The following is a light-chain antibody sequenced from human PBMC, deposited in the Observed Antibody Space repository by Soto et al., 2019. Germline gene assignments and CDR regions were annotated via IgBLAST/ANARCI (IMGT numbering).Light chain of an antibody. CDR1: QSISSY. J-gene: IGKJ5*01. CDR2: DAS. V-gene: IGKV1-39*01. Sequence: IQMTQSPSSLSASVGDRVTITCRASQSISSYLNWYQQKPVKAPKLLIYDASSLESGVPSRFSGSGSGTEFTLTISSLQPEDFATYYCQQSYSTTITFGQGTRLEIK. CDR3: QQSYSTTIT.